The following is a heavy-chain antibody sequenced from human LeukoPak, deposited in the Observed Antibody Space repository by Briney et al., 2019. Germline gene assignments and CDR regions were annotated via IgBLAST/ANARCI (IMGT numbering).Heavy chain of an antibody. J-gene: IGHJ3*02. Sequence: PGGSLRLSCAASGFTFSSYAMSWVRQAPGKGLEWVSGIGSGGDTYYADSVKGRFTISRDNSKNTPYLQMNSLRAEDTAVYYCAKLRSSYYSDAFDMWGQGTMVTVSS. D-gene: IGHD3-22*01. CDR1: GFTFSSYA. CDR2: IGSGGDT. V-gene: IGHV3-23*01. CDR3: AKLRSSYYSDAFDM.